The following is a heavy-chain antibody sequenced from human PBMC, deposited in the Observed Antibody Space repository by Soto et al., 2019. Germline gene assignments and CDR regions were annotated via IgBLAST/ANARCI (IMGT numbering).Heavy chain of an antibody. V-gene: IGHV3-30*18. Sequence: GGSLRLSCAASDFIFSNYGMHWVRQAQGKGLEWVAVISYDGSSQYYADSVKGRFTIPRDNSKNTLYLQMNRLRAEDTAVYYCAKATYHDILTGYRDLDYWGQGTLVTVSS. CDR3: AKATYHDILTGYRDLDY. CDR2: ISYDGSSQ. J-gene: IGHJ4*02. D-gene: IGHD3-9*01. CDR1: DFIFSNYG.